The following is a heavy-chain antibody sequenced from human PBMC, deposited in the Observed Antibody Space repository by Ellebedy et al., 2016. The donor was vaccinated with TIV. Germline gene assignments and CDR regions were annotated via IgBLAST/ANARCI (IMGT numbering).Heavy chain of an antibody. Sequence: GESLKISXAASGFTFSTYSMNWVRQAPGKGLEWVSYISSIIGTIYYADSVKGRFTISRDNAKNSLYLQMNSLRAEDTAVYYCARYEYCSSTSCSINGWFDPWGQGTLVTVSS. CDR1: GFTFSTYS. CDR3: ARYEYCSSTSCSINGWFDP. D-gene: IGHD2-2*01. CDR2: ISSIIGTI. V-gene: IGHV3-48*01. J-gene: IGHJ5*02.